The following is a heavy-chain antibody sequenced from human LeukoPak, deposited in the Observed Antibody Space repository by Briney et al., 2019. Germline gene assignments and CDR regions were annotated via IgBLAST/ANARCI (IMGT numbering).Heavy chain of an antibody. J-gene: IGHJ5*02. CDR1: GGSFSSTSYY. V-gene: IGHV4-39*07. Sequence: SETLSLTCTVSGGSFSSTSYYWGWIRQPPGEGLEYIGSVYQNGNTYNNPSLKSRVTISLDTSRNQLSLKLSSVTAADTAVYYCARPYYYDSRIDPWGQGILVTVSS. CDR3: ARPYYYDSRIDP. CDR2: VYQNGNT. D-gene: IGHD3-22*01.